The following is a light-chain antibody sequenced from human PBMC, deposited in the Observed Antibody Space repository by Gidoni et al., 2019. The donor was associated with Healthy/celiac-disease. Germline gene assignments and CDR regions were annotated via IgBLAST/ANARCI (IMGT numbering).Light chain of an antibody. CDR1: SSDIGSDT. Sequence: QSVLTQPPSASGTAGQRVTISCSGASSDIGSDTVDWYQLLPGTAPKLLIYSTNQRPSGVPDRFSGSKSATSASLAISGLQSEDEADYYCAAWDDSLNAYVFGPGTKVTVL. CDR2: STN. CDR3: AAWDDSLNAYV. J-gene: IGLJ1*01. V-gene: IGLV1-44*01.